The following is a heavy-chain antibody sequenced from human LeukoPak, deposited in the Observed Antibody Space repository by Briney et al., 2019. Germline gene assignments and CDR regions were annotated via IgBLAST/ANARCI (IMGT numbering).Heavy chain of an antibody. CDR1: GGSISSYY. J-gene: IGHJ6*03. D-gene: IGHD6-19*01. CDR2: IHTSGST. V-gene: IGHV4-4*07. Sequence: SETLSLTCTFSGGSISSYYWSWIRQPAGKGLEWIGRIHTSGSTNYKPSLKSRVTMSVDTSKNQFSLKPSSVTAADTAVYYCARVAGIYYYYMDVWGKGTMVTVSS. CDR3: ARVAGIYYYYMDV.